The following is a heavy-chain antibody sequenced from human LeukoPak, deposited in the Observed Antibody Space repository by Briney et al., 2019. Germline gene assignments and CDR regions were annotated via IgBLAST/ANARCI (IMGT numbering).Heavy chain of an antibody. J-gene: IGHJ5*02. CDR2: IRYDGSNK. CDR3: AILKSVDIVKYNWFDP. Sequence: GGSLRLSCAASGFTFSSYGMHWVRQAPGKGLEWVAFIRYDGSNKYYADSVKGRFTISRDNSKNTLYLQMNSLRAEDTAVYYCAILKSVDIVKYNWFDPWGQGTLVTVSS. V-gene: IGHV3-30*02. D-gene: IGHD5-12*01. CDR1: GFTFSSYG.